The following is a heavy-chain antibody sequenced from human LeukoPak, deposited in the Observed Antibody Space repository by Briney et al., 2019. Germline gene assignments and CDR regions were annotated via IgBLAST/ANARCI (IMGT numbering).Heavy chain of an antibody. CDR1: GFTFSSYA. J-gene: IGHJ4*02. Sequence: PGGSLRLSCAASGFTFSSYAVSWVRQAPGKGLQWVSTISGAGGTTLFADSVKGRFSISRDNSNNKVFLQMNSLRVEDTAVYYCAKASDFDSSGFPIDVFDFWGQGLLVSVAS. D-gene: IGHD3-22*01. CDR2: ISGAGGTT. CDR3: AKASDFDSSGFPIDVFDF. V-gene: IGHV3-23*01.